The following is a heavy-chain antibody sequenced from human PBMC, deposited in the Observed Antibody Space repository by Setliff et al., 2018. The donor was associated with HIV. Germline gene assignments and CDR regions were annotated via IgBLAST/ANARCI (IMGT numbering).Heavy chain of an antibody. V-gene: IGHV1-18*01. Sequence: ASVKVSCKASGYTFTSYGITWVRQAPGQGLEWMGWISTYNGNTHYAQKFQGRVTMTRDTSTSTVYMELSSLRAEDTAVYYCAKGVQSLRPYYFDYWGHGTLVTVSS. CDR2: ISTYNGNT. D-gene: IGHD4-17*01. CDR1: GYTFTSYG. CDR3: AKGVQSLRPYYFDY. J-gene: IGHJ4*01.